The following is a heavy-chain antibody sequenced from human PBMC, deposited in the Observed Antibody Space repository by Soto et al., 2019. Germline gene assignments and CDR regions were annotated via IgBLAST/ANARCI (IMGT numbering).Heavy chain of an antibody. CDR2: VNPNSGGT. CDR3: ARVTLKAGNWYDP. Sequence: ASVKVSCKASGYTFTGYFIHWVRQSPGQGLEWMGWVNPNSGGTTYAQKFQGRVSMTRDTSINTAYMELSRLTSDDTAVYYCARVTLKAGNWYDPWGRGTLVTVSS. J-gene: IGHJ5*02. CDR1: GYTFTGYF. D-gene: IGHD2-8*01. V-gene: IGHV1-2*02.